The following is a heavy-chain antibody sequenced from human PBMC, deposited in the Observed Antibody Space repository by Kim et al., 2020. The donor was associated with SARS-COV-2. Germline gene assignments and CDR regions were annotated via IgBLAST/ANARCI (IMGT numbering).Heavy chain of an antibody. V-gene: IGHV3-66*01. Sequence: GGSLRLSCVVSGFTVSNTYMSWVRQAPGKGLEWVSIIYGGGSTYYADSVKGRFTISRDDTKNTVYLQMNSLRAADTAVYFCAREPSTYFDYWGQGTLVTVSS. CDR2: IYGGGST. J-gene: IGHJ4*02. CDR1: GFTVSNTY. CDR3: AREPSTYFDY.